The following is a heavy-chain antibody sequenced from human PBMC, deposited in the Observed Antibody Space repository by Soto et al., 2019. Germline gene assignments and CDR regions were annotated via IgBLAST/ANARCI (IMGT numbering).Heavy chain of an antibody. CDR2: IGGSGGST. CDR3: ARDSSGWYFDY. Sequence: GGSLRLSCAASGFTFSSYAMSWVRQAPGEGLEWVSAIGGSGGSTYYADSVKGRFTISRDNSKNTLYLQMNSLRTEDTAVYCCARDSSGWYFDYWGQGTLVTVSS. D-gene: IGHD6-19*01. J-gene: IGHJ4*02. V-gene: IGHV3-23*01. CDR1: GFTFSSYA.